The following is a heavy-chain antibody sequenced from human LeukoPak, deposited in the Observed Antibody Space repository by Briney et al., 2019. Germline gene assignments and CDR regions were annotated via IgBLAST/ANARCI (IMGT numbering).Heavy chain of an antibody. Sequence: ASVKVSCKASGGTFSSYAISWARQAPGQGLEWMGGIIPIFGTANYAQKFQGRVTITADESTSTAYMELSSLRSEDTAVYYCATSVWPPYYYYYMDVWGKGTTVTVSS. CDR2: IIPIFGTA. D-gene: IGHD2-8*01. J-gene: IGHJ6*03. CDR1: GGTFSSYA. V-gene: IGHV1-69*13. CDR3: ATSVWPPYYYYYMDV.